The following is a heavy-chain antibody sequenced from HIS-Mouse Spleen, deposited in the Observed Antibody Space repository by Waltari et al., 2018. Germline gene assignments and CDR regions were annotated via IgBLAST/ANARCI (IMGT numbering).Heavy chain of an antibody. CDR2: IYCSGST. Sequence: QLQLQESGPGLVKPSETLSLTCTVSGGSISSSSYYWGWICQPPGKGLEWIGSIYCSGSTYYNPALKSRVTITVDTSKNQFSLKLSSVTAADTAVYYCAREIPYSSSWYDWYFDLWGRGTLVTVSS. J-gene: IGHJ2*01. V-gene: IGHV4-39*07. CDR1: GGSISSSSYY. CDR3: AREIPYSSSWYDWYFDL. D-gene: IGHD6-13*01.